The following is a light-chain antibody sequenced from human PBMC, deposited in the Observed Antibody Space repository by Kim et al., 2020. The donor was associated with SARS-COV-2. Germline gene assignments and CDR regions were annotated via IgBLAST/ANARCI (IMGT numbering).Light chain of an antibody. CDR1: NIGSKS. V-gene: IGLV3-21*04. CDR3: QVWDSSSDLNWV. J-gene: IGLJ3*02. CDR2: YDS. Sequence: PGKTARSNCGGNNIGSKSVHWYQQKPGQAPVLVIYYDSDRPSGIPERFSGSNSGNTATLTISRVEAGDEADYYCQVWDSSSDLNWVFGGGTQLTVL.